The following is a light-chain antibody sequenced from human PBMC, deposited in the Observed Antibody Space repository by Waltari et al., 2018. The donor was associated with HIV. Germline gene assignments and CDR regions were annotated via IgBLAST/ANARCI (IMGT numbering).Light chain of an antibody. V-gene: IGKV3-15*01. CDR3: QQYNNWPPSYT. CDR2: GAS. Sequence: ETVMTQSPATLSVSPGERANLSCRASQSVSSNVAWYQQKPGQAPRLLIYGASTRATGIPARFRGSGSGTEFTLTISSLQSEDFAVYYCQQYNNWPPSYTFGQGTKLEIK. J-gene: IGKJ2*01. CDR1: QSVSSN.